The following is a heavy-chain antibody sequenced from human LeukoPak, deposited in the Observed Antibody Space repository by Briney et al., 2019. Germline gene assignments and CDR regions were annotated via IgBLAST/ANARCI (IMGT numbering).Heavy chain of an antibody. D-gene: IGHD3-9*01. CDR2: ISWNSGSI. CDR3: AKGGFDDILTGYYNPPDY. CDR1: GFTFDDYA. Sequence: PGGSLRLSCAASGFTFDDYAMHWVRQAPGKGLEWVSGISWNSGSIGYADPVKGRFTISRDNAKNSLYLQMNSLRAEDTALYYCAKGGFDDILTGYYNPPDYWGQGTLVTVSS. V-gene: IGHV3-9*01. J-gene: IGHJ4*02.